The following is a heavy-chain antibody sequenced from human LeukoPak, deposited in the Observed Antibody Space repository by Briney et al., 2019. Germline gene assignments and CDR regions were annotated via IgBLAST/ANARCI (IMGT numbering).Heavy chain of an antibody. Sequence: GGSLRLSCAASGFTFSSYSMNWVRQAPGKGLEWVSSISSSSYIYYADSVKGRFTISRDNSKNTLYLQVNSLRAEDTAVYFCARLPTAINGYFDPWGQGTLVTVSS. CDR1: GFTFSSYS. CDR2: ISSSSYI. D-gene: IGHD2-2*01. V-gene: IGHV3-21*04. J-gene: IGHJ5*02. CDR3: ARLPTAINGYFDP.